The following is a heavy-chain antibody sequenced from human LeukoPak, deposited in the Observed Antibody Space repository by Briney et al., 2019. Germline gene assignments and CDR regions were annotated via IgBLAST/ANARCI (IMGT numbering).Heavy chain of an antibody. J-gene: IGHJ4*02. D-gene: IGHD1-26*01. Sequence: SETLSLTCAVYGGSFRGYYWSWIRQPPGKGVEWIGEINHRGSTNYNPSLKSRVTISVDPSKNQFSLKSSSVTAAGTAVYYCARDHRWELALDYWGQGTLVTVSS. CDR2: INHRGST. V-gene: IGHV4-34*01. CDR1: GGSFRGYY. CDR3: ARDHRWELALDY.